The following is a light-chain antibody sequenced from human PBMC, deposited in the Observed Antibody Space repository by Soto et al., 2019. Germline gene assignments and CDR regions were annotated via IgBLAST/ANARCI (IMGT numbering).Light chain of an antibody. CDR3: QQYDSSPRK. CDR2: GAS. J-gene: IGKJ1*01. Sequence: EKVMTQSPATLSVSPGERATLSCRASQSVSSNLAWYQQKPGQAPRLLIYGASSRAADIPERFSGSGSGTDFTLTINRLETEDFEVYYCQQYDSSPRKFGQGTQVDIK. CDR1: QSVSSN. V-gene: IGKV3D-15*01.